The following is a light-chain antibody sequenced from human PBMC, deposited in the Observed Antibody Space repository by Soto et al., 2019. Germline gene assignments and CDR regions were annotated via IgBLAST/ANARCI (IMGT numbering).Light chain of an antibody. Sequence: QLVLTQSPSASASLGASVKLTCTLSSEHSNYAIAWHRQRPEKGPQYLMNLNSDGSHNKGDGIPDRFSGSSSGAGRYLTISSLQSEDEADYYCQTWGTGIRVFGAGTKLTVL. CDR3: QTWGTGIRV. CDR1: SEHSNYA. CDR2: LNSDGSH. V-gene: IGLV4-69*01. J-gene: IGLJ2*01.